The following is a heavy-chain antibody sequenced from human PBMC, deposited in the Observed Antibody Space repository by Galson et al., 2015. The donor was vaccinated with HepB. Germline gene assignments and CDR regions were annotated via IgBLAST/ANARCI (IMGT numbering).Heavy chain of an antibody. CDR1: GGSISSSSYY. CDR3: ARPGSERGLD. CDR2: IYYSGST. Sequence: SETLSLTCTVSGGSISSSSYYWGWIRQPPGKGLEWIGSIYYSGSTYYNPSLKSRVTISVDTSKNQFSLKLSSVTAADTAVYYCARPGSERGLDWGQGTLVTVSS. J-gene: IGHJ4*02. D-gene: IGHD1-26*01. V-gene: IGHV4-39*01.